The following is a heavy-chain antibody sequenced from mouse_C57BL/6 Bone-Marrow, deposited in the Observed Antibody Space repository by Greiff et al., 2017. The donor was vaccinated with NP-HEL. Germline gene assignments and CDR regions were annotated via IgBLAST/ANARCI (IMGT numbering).Heavy chain of an antibody. Sequence: QVQLKESGAELVRPGTSVKMSCKASGYTFTNYWIGWAKQRPGHGLEWIGDIYPGGGYTNYNEKFKGKATLTADKSSSTAYMQFSSLTSEDSAIYYCAGSSSWYYAMDYWGQGTSVTVSS. V-gene: IGHV1-63*01. CDR3: AGSSSWYYAMDY. CDR1: GYTFTNYW. CDR2: IYPGGGYT. J-gene: IGHJ4*01. D-gene: IGHD1-1*01.